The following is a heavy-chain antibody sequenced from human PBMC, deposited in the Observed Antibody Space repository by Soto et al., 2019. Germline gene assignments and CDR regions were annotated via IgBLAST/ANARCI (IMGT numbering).Heavy chain of an antibody. CDR2: ISAYNGNT. D-gene: IGHD6-13*01. V-gene: IGHV1-18*01. CDR1: GYTFTSYG. J-gene: IGHJ6*02. Sequence: ASVKVSCKASGYTFTSYGISWVRQAPGQGLEWMGWISAYNGNTNYAQKLQGRVTMTTDTSTSTAYMELRSLRSDDTAVYYCASSGTGTETNYYYYGMDVWGQGTTVTVSS. CDR3: ASSGTGTETNYYYYGMDV.